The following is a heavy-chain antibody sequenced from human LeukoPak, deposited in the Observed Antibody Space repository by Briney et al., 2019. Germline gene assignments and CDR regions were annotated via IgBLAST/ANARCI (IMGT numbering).Heavy chain of an antibody. CDR3: ATESLIARSFDI. V-gene: IGHV3-23*01. CDR1: GFTLTSYS. J-gene: IGHJ3*02. Sequence: GGYLRLYCAASGFTLTSYSMNWVRQAPGKGLEWVSTISGGGGSTYYADSVKGRFTISRDNGKNSLFLQMNSLRAEDTAVYYCATESLIARSFDIWGQGTMVTVSS. D-gene: IGHD3-22*01. CDR2: ISGGGGST.